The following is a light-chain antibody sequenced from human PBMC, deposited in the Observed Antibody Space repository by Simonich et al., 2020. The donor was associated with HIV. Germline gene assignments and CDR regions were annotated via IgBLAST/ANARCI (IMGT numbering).Light chain of an antibody. CDR3: SSYTSRSTLV. CDR2: ANI. V-gene: IGLV2-14*01. CDR1: SSDLGGYNF. J-gene: IGLJ2*01. Sequence: QSALTQPASVSGSPGQSITISCTETSSDLGGYNFVSWFQPHPGKAPTLIISANIKRPSGVSNRFSGSKSGNTASLTISGLQAEDEADYYCSSYTSRSTLVFGGGTKLTVL.